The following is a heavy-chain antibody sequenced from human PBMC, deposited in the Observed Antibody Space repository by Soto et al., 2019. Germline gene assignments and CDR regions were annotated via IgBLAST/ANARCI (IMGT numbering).Heavy chain of an antibody. Sequence: PSETLSLTCTVSGGSISSSSYYWGWIRQPPGKGLEWIGSIYYSGSTYYNPSLKSRVTISVDTSKNQFSLKLSSVTAADTAVYYCASGYCSGGSCYYNFDYWGQGTLVTSPQ. V-gene: IGHV4-39*01. CDR1: GGSISSSSYY. CDR3: ASGYCSGGSCYYNFDY. D-gene: IGHD2-15*01. CDR2: IYYSGST. J-gene: IGHJ4*02.